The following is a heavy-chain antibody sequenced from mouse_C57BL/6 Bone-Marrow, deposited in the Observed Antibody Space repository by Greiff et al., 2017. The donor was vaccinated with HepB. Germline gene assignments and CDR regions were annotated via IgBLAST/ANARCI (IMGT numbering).Heavy chain of an antibody. CDR3: ARERAIYYDYDGGAWFAY. J-gene: IGHJ3*01. CDR2: VYPYNGGT. Sequence: VHVKQSGPVLVKPGPSVKISCKASGFTFTDYYMHWVKQSHGKSLEWIGLVYPYNGGTSYNQKFKGKATLTVDTSSSTAYMELNSLTSEDSAVYYCARERAIYYDYDGGAWFAYWGQGTLVTVSA. D-gene: IGHD2-4*01. V-gene: IGHV1-36*01. CDR1: GFTFTDYY.